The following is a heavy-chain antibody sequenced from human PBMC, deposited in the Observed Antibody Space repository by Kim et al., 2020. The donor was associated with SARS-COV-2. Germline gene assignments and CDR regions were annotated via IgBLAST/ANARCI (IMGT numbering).Heavy chain of an antibody. D-gene: IGHD2-2*01. J-gene: IGHJ6*02. V-gene: IGHV5-10-1*01. CDR3: ATIRNQYYFGLDV. Sequence: NYSPSFQAHVTISADQSISTAYLQWSSLKASDTAMYYCATIRNQYYFGLDVWGQGTTVTVSS.